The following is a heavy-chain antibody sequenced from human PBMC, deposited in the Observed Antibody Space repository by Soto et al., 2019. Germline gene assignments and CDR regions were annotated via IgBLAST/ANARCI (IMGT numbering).Heavy chain of an antibody. Sequence: GASVRVSSKASGYTFTGYYMHWVRQAPGQGLEWMGWINPNSGGTSYAQKFQGRVTMTRDTSISTAYMEWSSLRSDDTAVSYCARVPRITMFNTKDNWFAPWGKGTLVTVSS. V-gene: IGHV1-2*02. CDR3: ARVPRITMFNTKDNWFAP. CDR1: GYTFTGYY. CDR2: INPNSGGT. J-gene: IGHJ5*02. D-gene: IGHD3-10*02.